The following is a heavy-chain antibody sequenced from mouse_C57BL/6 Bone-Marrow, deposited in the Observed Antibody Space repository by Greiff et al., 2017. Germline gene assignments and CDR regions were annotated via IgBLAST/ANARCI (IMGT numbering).Heavy chain of an antibody. Sequence: QVQLQPPGAELVKPGASVKLSCKASGYTFTSYWMQWVKQRPGQGLEWIGEIDPSDSYTNYNQKFKGKATLTVDTSSSTAYMQLSSLTSEDSAVYDCASYGSFYYYAMDYWGQGTSVTVSS. CDR2: IDPSDSYT. D-gene: IGHD1-1*01. V-gene: IGHV1-50*01. CDR1: GYTFTSYW. CDR3: ASYGSFYYYAMDY. J-gene: IGHJ4*01.